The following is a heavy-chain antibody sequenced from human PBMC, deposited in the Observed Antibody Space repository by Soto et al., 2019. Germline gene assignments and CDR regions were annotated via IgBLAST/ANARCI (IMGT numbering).Heavy chain of an antibody. CDR2: IWYDGSND. J-gene: IGHJ6*02. D-gene: IGHD2-2*01. V-gene: IGHV3-33*01. CDR3: TRGYCSSYSCYGAAMDV. Sequence: VQLVESGGGVVQPGRSLRLSCAASGFTFSSYGMHWVRQAPGKGLEWVAVIWYDGSNDDYVDSVKGRFTISRDNSNNMLYVEMNRLRAEDTAIYYCTRGYCSSYSCYGAAMDVWGQGTTITVAS. CDR1: GFTFSSYG.